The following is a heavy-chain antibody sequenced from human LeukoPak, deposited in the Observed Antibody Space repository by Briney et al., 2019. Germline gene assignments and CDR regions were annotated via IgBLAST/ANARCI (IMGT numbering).Heavy chain of an antibody. D-gene: IGHD4-17*01. V-gene: IGHV4-34*01. CDR3: ARGGMTTVVRVDY. CDR1: GGSFSGYY. CDR2: INHSGST. Sequence: PSETLSLTCAVYGGSFSGYYWSWIRQPPGKGLEWIGEINHSGSTNYNPSLKSRVTISVDTSNNQFSLTLSSVTAADTAVYYCARGGMTTVVRVDYWGQGTLVTVSS. J-gene: IGHJ4*02.